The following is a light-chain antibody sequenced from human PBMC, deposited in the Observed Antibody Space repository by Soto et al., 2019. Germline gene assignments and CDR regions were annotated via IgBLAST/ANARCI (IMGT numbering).Light chain of an antibody. J-gene: IGLJ2*01. CDR1: SSDVGGYNY. CDR2: DVS. V-gene: IGLV2-11*01. Sequence: QSALTQPRSVSGSPGQSVTISCTGTSSDVGGYNYVSWYQQHPGKAPKLMIYDVSKRPSGVPDRFSGSKSGNTASLTISGLQAEDEADYYCSSYTSSSTSHVVFGGGTKLTVL. CDR3: SSYTSSSTSHVV.